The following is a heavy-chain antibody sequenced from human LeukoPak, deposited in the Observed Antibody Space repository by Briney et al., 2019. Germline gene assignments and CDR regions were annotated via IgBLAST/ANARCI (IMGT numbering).Heavy chain of an antibody. CDR1: GFTFDDYA. CDR2: ISWNSGSI. V-gene: IGHV3-9*01. Sequence: GGSLRLSCAASGFTFDDYAMHWVRHAPGKGLEWVSGISWNSGSIGYADSVKGRFTISRDNAKNSLYLQMNSLRAEDTALYYCAKDMRTAYYYDSSGYYFDAFDIWGQGTMVTVSS. CDR3: AKDMRTAYYYDSSGYYFDAFDI. D-gene: IGHD3-22*01. J-gene: IGHJ3*02.